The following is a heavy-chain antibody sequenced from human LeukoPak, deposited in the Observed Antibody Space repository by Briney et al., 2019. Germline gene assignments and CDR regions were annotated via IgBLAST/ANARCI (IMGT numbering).Heavy chain of an antibody. CDR3: ARDLTSYDKFDY. CDR2: ISGSGRTT. J-gene: IGHJ4*02. CDR1: GFTFSNSA. D-gene: IGHD3-22*01. Sequence: GGSLRLSCAGSGFTFSNSAMTWVRQAPGKGLEWVSVISGSGRTTFYADSVKGRFTISRDNSKNTLYLQMNGLRPEDTAVYYCARDLTSYDKFDYWGQGTLVTVSS. V-gene: IGHV3-23*01.